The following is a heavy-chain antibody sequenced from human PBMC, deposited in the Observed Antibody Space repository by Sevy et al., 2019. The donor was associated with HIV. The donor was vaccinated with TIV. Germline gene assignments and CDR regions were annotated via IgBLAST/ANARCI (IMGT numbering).Heavy chain of an antibody. Sequence: GGSLRLSCATSGFTFYNYAMSWFRQAPGKGLEWIGFIRTKVNGGTAEYAASVEGRFTISRYDSRSIAYLQMNNLKTEDTAVYYCTRDERDLDAFDIWGQGTMVTVSS. V-gene: IGHV3-49*03. CDR1: GFTFYNYA. CDR3: TRDERDLDAFDI. CDR2: IRTKVNGGTA. J-gene: IGHJ3*02.